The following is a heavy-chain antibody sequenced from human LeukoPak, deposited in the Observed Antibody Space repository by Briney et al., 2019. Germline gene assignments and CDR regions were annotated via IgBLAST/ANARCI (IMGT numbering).Heavy chain of an antibody. CDR1: GFSFSNYA. J-gene: IGHJ4*02. CDR2: MSGSGSGSGGNT. D-gene: IGHD2-2*01. Sequence: GGSLRLSCAASGFSFSNYAMSWVRQAPGKGLEWVSAMSGSGSGSGGNTFYADFVKGRFTISGDNSKNTLYLHMNSLRAEDTAVYFCAKDRLPRYCSSSSCSYHPVDYWGRGTLVTVSS. CDR3: AKDRLPRYCSSSSCSYHPVDY. V-gene: IGHV3-23*01.